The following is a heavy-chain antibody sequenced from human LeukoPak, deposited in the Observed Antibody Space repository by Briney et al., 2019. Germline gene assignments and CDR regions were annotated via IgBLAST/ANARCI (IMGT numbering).Heavy chain of an antibody. V-gene: IGHV3-23*01. J-gene: IGHJ3*02. CDR1: GFTFSKFP. D-gene: IGHD1-1*01. CDR3: AKSLFTSATGTGRAFHI. CDR2: ISASGDVT. Sequence: PGGSLRLSCAASGFTFSKFPMGWVRQAPGRGLAWVSAISASGDVTFYADSLRGRFTISRDNSKSTLYLQMNGLRAEDTAISYCAKSLFTSATGTGRAFHIWGQGTRVTVSS.